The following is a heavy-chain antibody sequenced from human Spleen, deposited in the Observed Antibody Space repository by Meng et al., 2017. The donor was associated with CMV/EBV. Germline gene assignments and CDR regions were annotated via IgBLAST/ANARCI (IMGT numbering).Heavy chain of an antibody. D-gene: IGHD1-26*01. CDR2: ITSTGRTI. Sequence: GESLKISCAASGFDFSNYEMNWVRQAPGKGLEWISYITSTGRTIYYADSVKGRVTSSRDNARNSLYLQMNSLRAEDTALYYCARDRGSSEYYLDNWGQGTLVTVSS. J-gene: IGHJ4*02. V-gene: IGHV3-48*03. CDR3: ARDRGSSEYYLDN. CDR1: GFDFSNYE.